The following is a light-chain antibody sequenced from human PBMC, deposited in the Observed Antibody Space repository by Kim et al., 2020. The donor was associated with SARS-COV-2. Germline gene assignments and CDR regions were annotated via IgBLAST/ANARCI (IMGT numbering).Light chain of an antibody. J-gene: IGKJ2*01. CDR3: QQSYT. CDR1: QSVSSNY. CDR2: GAS. V-gene: IGKV3-20*01. Sequence: GTLSLSPGERATLSGRASQSVSSNYLAWYQQKPGQAPRLLIYGASSRATGIPDRFSGSGSGTDFTLTISRLEPEDFAVYYCQQSYTFGQGTKLEIK.